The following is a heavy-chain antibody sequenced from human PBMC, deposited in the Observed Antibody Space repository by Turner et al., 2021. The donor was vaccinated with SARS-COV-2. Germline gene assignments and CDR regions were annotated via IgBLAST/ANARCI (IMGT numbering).Heavy chain of an antibody. CDR1: GFTFSSYS. CDR2: ISSSSRYI. V-gene: IGHV3-21*01. Sequence: EVQLVESGGGLVKPGGSLRLSCAASGFTFSSYSMNWVRQAPGKGLAWVSSISSSSRYIYYADSVKGRFTISRDNAKNSLYLQMNSLRAEDTAVYYCARDSFGYYDSSGYYLGEFDYWGQGTLVTVSS. D-gene: IGHD3-22*01. J-gene: IGHJ4*02. CDR3: ARDSFGYYDSSGYYLGEFDY.